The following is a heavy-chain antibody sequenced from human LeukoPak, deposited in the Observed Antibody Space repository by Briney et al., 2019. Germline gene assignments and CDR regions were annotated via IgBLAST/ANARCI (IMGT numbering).Heavy chain of an antibody. CDR1: GYTFTGYY. CDR2: INPNSGGT. Sequence: ASVKVSCKASGYTFTGYYMHWVRQAPGQGLEWMGWINPNSGGTNYAQKFQGRVTMTRDTSISTAYMELSRLRSDDTAVYYCARDCEGVRGATPKCLVYDYWGQGTLVTVSS. CDR3: ARDCEGVRGATPKCLVYDY. V-gene: IGHV1-2*02. J-gene: IGHJ4*02. D-gene: IGHD3-10*01.